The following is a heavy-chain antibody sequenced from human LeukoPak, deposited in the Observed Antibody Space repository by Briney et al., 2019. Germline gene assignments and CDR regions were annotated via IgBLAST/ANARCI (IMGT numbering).Heavy chain of an antibody. Sequence: GGSLRLSCAASGFTFSSYEMNWVRQAPGKGLEWVSYISSSGSTIYYADSVKGRFTISRDNAKNSLYLQMNSLRAEDTAVYYCARDTSQQLAPFDYWGQGTLVTVSS. D-gene: IGHD6-13*01. CDR2: ISSSGSTI. V-gene: IGHV3-48*03. CDR1: GFTFSSYE. CDR3: ARDTSQQLAPFDY. J-gene: IGHJ4*02.